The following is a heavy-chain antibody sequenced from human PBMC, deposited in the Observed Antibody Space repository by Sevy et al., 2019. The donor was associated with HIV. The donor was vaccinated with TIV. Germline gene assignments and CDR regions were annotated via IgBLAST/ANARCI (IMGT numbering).Heavy chain of an antibody. CDR2: ISSSSSYI. J-gene: IGHJ3*02. D-gene: IGHD3-10*01. Sequence: GGSLRLSCAASGFTFSSYSMNWVRQAPGKGLEWVSSISSSSSYIYYADSVKVRFTISRDNAKNSLYLQMNSLRAEDTAVYYCARGLYYYGSGSYRAFDIWGQGTMVTVSS. V-gene: IGHV3-21*01. CDR1: GFTFSSYS. CDR3: ARGLYYYGSGSYRAFDI.